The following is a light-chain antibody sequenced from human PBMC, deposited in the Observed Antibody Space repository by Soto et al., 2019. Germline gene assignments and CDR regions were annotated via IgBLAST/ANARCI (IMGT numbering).Light chain of an antibody. CDR3: QPYYTYPS. J-gene: IGKJ4*01. Sequence: DIPMTQSPTSLSASVGDRVILTCRASQEIRHYLAWFRQKPGTAPESLIYDATSLQGGVPPKFSGTGSGTELALNISSLQPEDLATYYCQPYYTYPSFGGGTKVEI. V-gene: IGKV1-16*02. CDR2: DAT. CDR1: QEIRHY.